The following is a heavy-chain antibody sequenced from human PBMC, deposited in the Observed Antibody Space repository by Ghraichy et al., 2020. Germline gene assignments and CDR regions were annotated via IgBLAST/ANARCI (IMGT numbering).Heavy chain of an antibody. CDR2: ISYDGTNK. CDR3: VSYQGYYFDY. CDR1: GFTFSSYG. Sequence: GESLNISCAGSGFTFSSYGMHWVRQAPGKGLEWVAIISYDGTNKYYGDSVKGRFTISRDNAKNTLYLQLNSLTTEDTAVYYCVSYQGYYFDYWGQGALVTVSS. V-gene: IGHV3-30*03. J-gene: IGHJ4*02. D-gene: IGHD2-2*01.